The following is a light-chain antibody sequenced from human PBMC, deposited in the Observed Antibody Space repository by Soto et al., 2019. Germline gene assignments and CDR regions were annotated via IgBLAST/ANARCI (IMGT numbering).Light chain of an antibody. CDR1: QSISSW. CDR2: KAS. CDR3: QHYNSYRRT. Sequence: DIQMTQSPSTLSASVGDRVTITCRASQSISSWLAWYQQKPGKAPKLLIYKASSLERGVTSRFGSSGSGTEFTLTISSLQPDYFATYYCQHYNSYRRTFGQGTKVEIK. V-gene: IGKV1-5*03. J-gene: IGKJ1*01.